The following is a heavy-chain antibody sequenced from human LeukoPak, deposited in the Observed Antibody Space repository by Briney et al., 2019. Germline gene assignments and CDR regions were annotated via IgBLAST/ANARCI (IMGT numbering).Heavy chain of an antibody. CDR3: ASESMTIFGVVIPLDY. D-gene: IGHD3-3*01. J-gene: IGHJ4*02. CDR2: VSGSGGST. V-gene: IGHV3-23*01. Sequence: GGSLRLSCAASGFTFSTYAMSWVRQAPGKGLEWVSAVSGSGGSTYYADSVKGRFTISRGNSKNTLYLQMNSLRAEDTAVYYCASESMTIFGVVIPLDYWGQGTLVTVSS. CDR1: GFTFSTYA.